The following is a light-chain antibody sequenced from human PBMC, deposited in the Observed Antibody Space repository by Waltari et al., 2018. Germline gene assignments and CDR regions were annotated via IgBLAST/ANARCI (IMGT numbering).Light chain of an antibody. CDR1: QSISSY. Sequence: DIQMTQSPSSLSASVGDRVTITCRASQSISSYLNWYQQKPGKAPKLLIYAASSLQSRVPSRFSGSGSGTDFTLTISSLQAEDVAVYYCHQYCSTPLTFGQGTKVDIK. J-gene: IGKJ1*01. V-gene: IGKV1-39*01. CDR2: AAS. CDR3: HQYCSTPLT.